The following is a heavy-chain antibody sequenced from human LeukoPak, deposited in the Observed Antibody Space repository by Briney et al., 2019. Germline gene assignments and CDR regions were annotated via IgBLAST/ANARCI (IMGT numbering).Heavy chain of an antibody. Sequence: GGSLRLSCAASGFTFSSYAMSWVRKAPGKGQESISAISGSGGSTYYADSVKGRFTISRDNSKNTLYLQMNSLRAEDTAVYYCAKDRIRDYYDSTEANYFDYWGQGTLVTVSS. CDR1: GFTFSSYA. V-gene: IGHV3-23*01. CDR2: ISGSGGST. J-gene: IGHJ4*02. CDR3: AKDRIRDYYDSTEANYFDY. D-gene: IGHD3-22*01.